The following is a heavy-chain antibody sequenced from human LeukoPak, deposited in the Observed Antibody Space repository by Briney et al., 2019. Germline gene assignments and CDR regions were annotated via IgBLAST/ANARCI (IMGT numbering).Heavy chain of an antibody. Sequence: PGGSLNLSCEVSGITFETYAMNWVRQAPGEGLEWVAGISGTGAGGTTYADSVKGRFTISRDNNKNTLFLQMNSLRAEDTAVYFCAKRGVVIRVILVGFYKEAYYFDSWGQGALVTVSS. V-gene: IGHV3-23*01. CDR3: AKRGVVIRVILVGFYKEAYYFDS. D-gene: IGHD3-22*01. CDR2: ISGTGAGGT. J-gene: IGHJ4*02. CDR1: GITFETYA.